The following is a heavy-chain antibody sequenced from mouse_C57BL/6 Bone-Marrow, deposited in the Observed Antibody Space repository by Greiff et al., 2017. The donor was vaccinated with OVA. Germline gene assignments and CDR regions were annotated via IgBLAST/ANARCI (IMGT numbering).Heavy chain of an antibody. CDR3: ARKGITTVVASDYYAKDY. J-gene: IGHJ4*01. CDR2: ISDGGSYT. V-gene: IGHV5-4*01. D-gene: IGHD1-1*01. Sequence: EVQVVEPGGGLVKPGGSLKLSCAASGFTFSSYAMSWVRQTPEQRLEWVATISDGGSYTYYPDNVKGRFTISRANATNTPYMQMSHLKSEDTAMYYCARKGITTVVASDYYAKDYWGQGTSVTVSS. CDR1: GFTFSSYA.